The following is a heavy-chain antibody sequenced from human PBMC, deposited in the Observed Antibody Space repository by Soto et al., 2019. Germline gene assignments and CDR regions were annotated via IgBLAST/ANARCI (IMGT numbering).Heavy chain of an antibody. Sequence: GRFLRVSCAASGCTCGAYAIRRISQTTGKGLEWVAVIYYDGSNRYYGDAVKGRFTISRDNSKSTLYLQMSSLRAEDTAVYYCARAFCTNGVCYYLFAYWGHGTLVTVSS. CDR2: IYYDGSNR. V-gene: IGHV3-33*08. J-gene: IGHJ4*01. CDR1: GCTCGAYA. D-gene: IGHD2-8*01. CDR3: ARAFCTNGVCYYLFAY.